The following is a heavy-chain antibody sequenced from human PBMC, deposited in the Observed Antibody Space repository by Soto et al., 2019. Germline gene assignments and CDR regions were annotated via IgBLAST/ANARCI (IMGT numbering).Heavy chain of an antibody. CDR3: ARAVPYDYIWGSYRPWYFDY. V-gene: IGHV1-3*01. CDR2: INAGNGNT. CDR1: GYTSTSYA. Sequence: ASVKVSCKASGYTSTSYAMHWVRQAPGQRLEWMGWINAGNGNTKYSQKFQGRVTITRGTSASTAYMELSSLRSEDTAVYYCARAVPYDYIWGSYRPWYFDYWGQGTLVTVSS. J-gene: IGHJ4*02. D-gene: IGHD3-16*02.